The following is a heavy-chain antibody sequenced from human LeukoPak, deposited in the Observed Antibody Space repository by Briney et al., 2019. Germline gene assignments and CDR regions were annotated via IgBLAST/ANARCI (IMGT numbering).Heavy chain of an antibody. CDR3: ARGGRGSPHFFDY. CDR2: INPSGGST. J-gene: IGHJ4*02. D-gene: IGHD3-10*01. Sequence: ASVKISCKASGYTFTSYYMHWVRQAPGQGLEWMGIINPSGGSTSYAQNFQGRVNMTRDTSTSTVYMEQSSLRSEDTAVYYCARGGRGSPHFFDYWGQGTLVTVSS. V-gene: IGHV1-46*01. CDR1: GYTFTSYY.